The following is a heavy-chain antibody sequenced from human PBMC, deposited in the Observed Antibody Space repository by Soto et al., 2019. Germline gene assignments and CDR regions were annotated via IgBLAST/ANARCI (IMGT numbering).Heavy chain of an antibody. Sequence: QVQLVDSGGGVVQPGRSLRLSCAASGFTFTTYGMHWVRRAPGKGLEWVAVISYDGSHAYYADSGKGRFTISRDNSKNTLYLQLNSLRAEDTAVYYCAKERTYSVASGFDYWGRGTLVTVSS. J-gene: IGHJ4*02. CDR1: GFTFTTYG. CDR2: ISYDGSHA. V-gene: IGHV3-30*18. D-gene: IGHD1-26*01. CDR3: AKERTYSVASGFDY.